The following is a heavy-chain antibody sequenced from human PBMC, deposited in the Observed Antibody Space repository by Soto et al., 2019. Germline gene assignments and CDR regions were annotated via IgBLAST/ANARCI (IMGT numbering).Heavy chain of an antibody. CDR3: ARTAPMDAGDKYYYDF. CDR1: GGTFSTFA. Sequence: SVKVSCKTSGGTFSTFAISWVRQATGEGLEWMGGIIPFFGTAEYSQKFEDRITITADESTNTVYMDLRSLTSEDTAIYYCARTAPMDAGDKYYYDFWGQGALVTVS. CDR2: IIPFFGTA. J-gene: IGHJ4*02. D-gene: IGHD3-16*01. V-gene: IGHV1-69*01.